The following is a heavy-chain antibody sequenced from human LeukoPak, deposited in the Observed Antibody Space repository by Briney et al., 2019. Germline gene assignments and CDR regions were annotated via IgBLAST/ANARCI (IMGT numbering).Heavy chain of an antibody. J-gene: IGHJ4*02. CDR1: GFTFSSSA. V-gene: IGHV3-23*01. CDR3: AKQLGYCSDGSCYFPY. D-gene: IGHD2-15*01. CDR2: ISNNGGYT. Sequence: PGGSLRLSCAASGFTFSSSAMSWVRQAPGKGLEWVSAISNNGGYTYYADSVRGRFTISRDNSKSTLCLQMNNLRAEDTAVYYCAKQLGYCSDGSCYFPYWGQGTLVTVSS.